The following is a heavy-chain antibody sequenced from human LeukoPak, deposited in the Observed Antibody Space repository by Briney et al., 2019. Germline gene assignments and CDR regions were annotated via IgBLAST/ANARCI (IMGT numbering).Heavy chain of an antibody. CDR3: AKDKGYSSGWYLLDP. CDR1: GFTFSTYA. D-gene: IGHD6-19*01. J-gene: IGHJ5*02. CDR2: ISGSGDST. Sequence: PGGSLRLSCAASGFTFSTYAMNWVRQAPGKGLEWVSGISGSGDSTYYAESVKGRFSVSRDNSKNTLYLQMNDLRVEDTALYYCAKDKGYSSGWYLLDPWGQGTLVTVSS. V-gene: IGHV3-23*01.